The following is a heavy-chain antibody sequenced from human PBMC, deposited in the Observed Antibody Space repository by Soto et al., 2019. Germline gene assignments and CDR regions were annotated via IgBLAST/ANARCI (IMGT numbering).Heavy chain of an antibody. CDR3: AGEETGYCSGGSCPPPTYYYGMDV. D-gene: IGHD2-15*01. V-gene: IGHV3-21*01. CDR1: GFTFSSYS. J-gene: IGHJ6*02. CDR2: ISSSSSYI. Sequence: EVQLVESGGGLVKPGGSPRLSCAASGFTFSSYSMNWVRQAPGKGLEWVSSISSSSSYIYYADSVKGRFTISRDNAKNSLYLQMNSLRAEDTAVYYCAGEETGYCSGGSCPPPTYYYGMDVWGQGTTVTVSS.